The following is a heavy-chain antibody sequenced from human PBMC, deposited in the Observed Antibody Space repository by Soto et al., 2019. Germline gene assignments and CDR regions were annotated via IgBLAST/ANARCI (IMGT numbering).Heavy chain of an antibody. CDR3: ARQRTGHFDNIVVVPAAIWFDP. CDR2: IYPGDSDT. CDR1: GYSFTSYW. V-gene: IGHV5-51*01. J-gene: IGHJ5*02. Sequence: PGESLKISCKGSGYSFTSYWIGWVRQMPGKGLEWMGIIYPGDSDTRYSPSFQGQVTISADKSISTAYLQWSSLKASDTAMYYCARQRTGHFDNIVVVPAAIWFDPWGQGTLVTVSS. D-gene: IGHD2-2*01.